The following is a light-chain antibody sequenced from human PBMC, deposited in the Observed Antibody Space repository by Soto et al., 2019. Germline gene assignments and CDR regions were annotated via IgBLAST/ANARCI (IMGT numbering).Light chain of an antibody. Sequence: DIVMTQSPDSLAVSLGERATINCKSSQSVLNSSNNKNYLAWYQQKPGQHPKLLIYWASTRESGIPDRFSGSGSGTDCPLTISRLQAEDVSVYYCQQYYSSPYTFGQGTKMEIK. CDR3: QQYYSSPYT. J-gene: IGKJ2*01. CDR2: WAS. V-gene: IGKV4-1*01. CDR1: QSVLNSSNNKNY.